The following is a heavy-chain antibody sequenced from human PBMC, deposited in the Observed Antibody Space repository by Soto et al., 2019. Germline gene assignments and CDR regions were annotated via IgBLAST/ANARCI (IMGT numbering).Heavy chain of an antibody. CDR3: ARSAGTGWYGGY. Sequence: EVQLVESGGGLVKPGGSLRLSCAASGFTFSSYNMNWVRQAPGKGLEWVSSISSSSSYIYYADSVKGRFTISRDNAKNLVYLQMNSMRAEDTAVYYCARSAGTGWYGGYWGQGTLVTVSS. CDR2: ISSSSSYI. V-gene: IGHV3-21*01. CDR1: GFTFSSYN. J-gene: IGHJ4*02. D-gene: IGHD6-19*01.